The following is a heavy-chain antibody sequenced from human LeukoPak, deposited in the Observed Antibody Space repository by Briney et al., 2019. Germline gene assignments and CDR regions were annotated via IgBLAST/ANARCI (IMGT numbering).Heavy chain of an antibody. V-gene: IGHV1-69*01. J-gene: IGHJ4*02. Sequence: SVKVSCKASGGTFSSYAISWVRQAPGQGLEWMGGIIPIFGTANYAQKFQGRVTITADESTSTAYMELSSLRSEDTAAYYCARGKALYSGSFSPPFDYWGQGTLVTVSS. CDR2: IIPIFGTA. CDR3: ARGKALYSGSFSPPFDY. D-gene: IGHD1-26*01. CDR1: GGTFSSYA.